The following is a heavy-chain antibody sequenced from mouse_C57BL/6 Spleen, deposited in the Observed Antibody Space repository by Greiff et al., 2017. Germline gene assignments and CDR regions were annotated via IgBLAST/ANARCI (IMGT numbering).Heavy chain of an antibody. V-gene: IGHV1-82*01. CDR3: ARHYGSYLFDY. J-gene: IGHJ2*01. Sequence: QVQLQQSGPELVKPGASVKISCKASGYAFSSSWMNWVKQRPGKGLEWIGRIYPGDGDTNYNGKFKGKATLTADKSSSTAYMQLSSLTSEDSAVYFCARHYGSYLFDYWGQGTTLTVSS. CDR1: GYAFSSSW. D-gene: IGHD2-1*01. CDR2: IYPGDGDT.